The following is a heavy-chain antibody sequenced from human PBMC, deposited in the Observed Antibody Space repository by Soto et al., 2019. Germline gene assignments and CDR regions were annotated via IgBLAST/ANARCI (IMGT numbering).Heavy chain of an antibody. CDR1: GGSISSSRCH. V-gene: IGHV4-39*07. D-gene: IGHD3-3*02. CDR2: IYYSGST. CDR3: ASQKLDVPAFFDN. J-gene: IGHJ4*02. Sequence: SETLSLTCTVSGGSISSSRCHWGWIRQHPGKGLEWIGYIYYSGSTYYNPSLKSRVTISVDTSKNQFSLKLSSVTAEDTAVYYCASQKLDVPAFFDNWGQGTLVTVSS.